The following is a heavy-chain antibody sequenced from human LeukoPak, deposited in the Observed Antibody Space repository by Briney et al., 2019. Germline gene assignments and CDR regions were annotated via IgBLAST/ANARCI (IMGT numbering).Heavy chain of an antibody. Sequence: GGSLRLSCAASGFTFSSYSMNWVRQAPGKGLEWVSAISGGGSSTYYADFVKGRFTISRDNAKNMLYMQMNSLRAEDTAVYYCATHCSSTTCYAYWGQGTLVTVSS. CDR2: ISGGGSST. CDR1: GFTFSSYS. V-gene: IGHV3-23*01. J-gene: IGHJ4*02. CDR3: ATHCSSTTCYAY. D-gene: IGHD2-2*01.